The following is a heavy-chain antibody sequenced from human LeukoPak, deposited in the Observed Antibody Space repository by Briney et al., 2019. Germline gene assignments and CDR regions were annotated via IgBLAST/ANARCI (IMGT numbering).Heavy chain of an antibody. J-gene: IGHJ3*02. CDR1: GYTFTSYG. D-gene: IGHD5-18*01. CDR2: ISAYNGNT. CDR3: ARDSLQLWSDDAFDI. Sequence: ASVKVSCKASGYTFTSYGISWVRQAPGQELEWMGWISAYNGNTNYAQKLQGRVTMTTDTSTSTAYMELRSLRSDDTAVYYCARDSLQLWSDDAFDIWGQGTMVTVSS. V-gene: IGHV1-18*01.